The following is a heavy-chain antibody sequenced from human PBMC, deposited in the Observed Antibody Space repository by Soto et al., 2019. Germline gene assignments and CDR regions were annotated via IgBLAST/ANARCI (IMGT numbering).Heavy chain of an antibody. CDR2: ISSRGGGP. CDR3: TRVHIGGPADLDY. J-gene: IGHJ4*02. D-gene: IGHD1-26*01. V-gene: IGHV3-23*01. CDR1: GFTFRNYD. Sequence: GGSLRLSCAASGFTFRNYDMSWVRQAPGKGLEWVSAISSRGGGPYYTESVRGRFTISRDNSKNTLYLQMNSLKTEDTAVYYCTRVHIGGPADLDYWGQGTLVTVSS.